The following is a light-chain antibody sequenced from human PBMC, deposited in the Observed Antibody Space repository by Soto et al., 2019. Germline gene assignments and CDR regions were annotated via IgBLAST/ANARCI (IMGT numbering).Light chain of an antibody. J-gene: IGLJ1*01. Sequence: QSVLTQPPSVSPAPGHRFTISFSGSSSNIGGNSVSWYQQLPGTAPKLLIYDDDKRPSGIPDRFSGSKSGASATLGITGFKTGDEADYYCGSWDSSMSAYVFGTWTKVPVL. V-gene: IGLV1-51*01. CDR1: SSNIGGNS. CDR2: DDD. CDR3: GSWDSSMSAYV.